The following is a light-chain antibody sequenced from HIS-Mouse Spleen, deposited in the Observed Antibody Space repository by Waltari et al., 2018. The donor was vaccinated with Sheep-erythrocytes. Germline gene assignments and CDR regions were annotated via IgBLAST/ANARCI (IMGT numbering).Light chain of an antibody. CDR3: QVWDSSSDHPGV. CDR1: DIGSKS. CDR2: DDS. J-gene: IGLJ2*01. Sequence: SYVLTQPPSVSVAPGQTARLTCGGNDIGSKSVHCYQQKPGQAPVLVVYDDSDRPSGIPERFSGSNSGNTATLTISRVEAGDEADYYCQVWDSSSDHPGVFGGGTKLTVL. V-gene: IGLV3-21*02.